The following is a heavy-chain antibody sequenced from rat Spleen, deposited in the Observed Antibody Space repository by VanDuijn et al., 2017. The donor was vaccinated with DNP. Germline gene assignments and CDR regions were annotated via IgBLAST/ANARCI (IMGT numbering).Heavy chain of an antibody. CDR1: GFSLNCYD. Sequence: QVQLQESGPGLVQPSQTLSLTCSVPGFSLNCYDVGWVRQAPGKGLEWIAAISRGGNTDYNSALKSRLSISRDTSKSQVFLKMNSLQTEDTAIYFCTRDRLDYSNYIYYPFAYWGHGTLVTVSS. D-gene: IGHD1-2*01. J-gene: IGHJ3*01. CDR2: ISRGGNT. CDR3: TRDRLDYSNYIYYPFAY. V-gene: IGHV2S12*01.